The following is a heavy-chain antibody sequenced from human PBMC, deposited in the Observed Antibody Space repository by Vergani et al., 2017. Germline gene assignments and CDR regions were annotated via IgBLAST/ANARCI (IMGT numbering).Heavy chain of an antibody. D-gene: IGHD2-2*01. CDR3: AKDRGGIFCSSTSCCILDFSGDY. J-gene: IGHJ4*02. CDR2: ISGSGGST. Sequence: EVQLLESGGGLVQPGGSLRLSCAASGFTFSSYAMSWVRQAPGKGLEWVSAISGSGGSTYYADSVKGRFTISRDNSKNTLYLQMNSLRAEDTAVYYCAKDRGGIFCSSTSCCILDFSGDYWGQGTLVTVSS. V-gene: IGHV3-23*01. CDR1: GFTFSSYA.